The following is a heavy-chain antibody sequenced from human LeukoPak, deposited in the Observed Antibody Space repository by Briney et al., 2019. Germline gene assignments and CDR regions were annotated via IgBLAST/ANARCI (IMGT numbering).Heavy chain of an antibody. Sequence: AASVKVSCKASGYTFTNYAMNWVRQAPGQGLEWMGLINTNTGNPTYAQGFTGRFVFSLDTSVSTAYLQISSLKAEDTAVYYCARVLGYSNSHPLRYWGQGTLVTVSS. CDR3: ARVLGYSNSHPLRY. J-gene: IGHJ4*02. V-gene: IGHV7-4-1*02. CDR2: INTNTGNP. CDR1: GYTFTNYA. D-gene: IGHD6-6*01.